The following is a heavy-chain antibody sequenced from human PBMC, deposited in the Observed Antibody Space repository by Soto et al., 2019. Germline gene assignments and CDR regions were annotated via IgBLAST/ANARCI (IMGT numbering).Heavy chain of an antibody. CDR3: ARGGPPIDY. J-gene: IGHJ4*02. Sequence: QVQLVQSGAEEKKPGASVKVSCKASGYTFTSYAMHWVRQAPGQRLEWMGWINAGNGNTKYSQKFQGRVTITRDTSASTVYMQRSSLRSEDTAVYSCARGGPPIDYWGQGTLVTVSS. D-gene: IGHD3-10*01. CDR2: INAGNGNT. CDR1: GYTFTSYA. V-gene: IGHV1-3*05.